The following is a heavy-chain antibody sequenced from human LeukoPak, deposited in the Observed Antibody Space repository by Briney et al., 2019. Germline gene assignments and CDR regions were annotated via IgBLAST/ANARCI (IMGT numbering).Heavy chain of an antibody. CDR1: GYTFTSYY. CDR2: INPSGGST. Sequence: ASVKVSCKASGYTFTSYYMHWVRQAPGQGLEWMAMINPSGGSTTYAQTLQGRVPMTRDTSTSTVYMELSSLRSEDTAVYYCEGGGGARGYYGSGSYYHFDYWGQGTLVTVSS. CDR3: EGGGGARGYYGSGSYYHFDY. V-gene: IGHV1-46*01. J-gene: IGHJ4*02. D-gene: IGHD3-10*01.